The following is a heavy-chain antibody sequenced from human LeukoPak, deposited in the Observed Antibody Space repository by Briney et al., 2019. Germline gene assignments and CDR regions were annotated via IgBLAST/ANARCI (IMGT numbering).Heavy chain of an antibody. D-gene: IGHD3-10*01. J-gene: IGHJ4*02. Sequence: APVKVSCKASGYTFTSYGISWVRQAPGQGLEWMGWISAYNGNTNYAQKLQGRVTMTTDTSTSTAYMELRSLRSDDTAVYYCARVPPGGFGELSPLFDYWGQGTLVTVSS. CDR2: ISAYNGNT. CDR1: GYTFTSYG. CDR3: ARVPPGGFGELSPLFDY. V-gene: IGHV1-18*01.